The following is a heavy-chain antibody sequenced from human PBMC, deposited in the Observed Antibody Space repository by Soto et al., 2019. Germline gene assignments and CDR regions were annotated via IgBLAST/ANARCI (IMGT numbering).Heavy chain of an antibody. CDR2: ISSSGSTL. CDR3: ARVAGLPRPFDY. CDR1: GFTFSSYE. V-gene: IGHV3-48*03. Sequence: GGSLRLSCAASGFTFSSYEMNRVRQAPGKGLEWVSYISSSGSTLYYADSVKGRFTISRDNAKNSLYLQMNSLRAEDTAVYYCARVAGLPRPFDYWGQGTLVTVSS. J-gene: IGHJ4*02. D-gene: IGHD4-17*01.